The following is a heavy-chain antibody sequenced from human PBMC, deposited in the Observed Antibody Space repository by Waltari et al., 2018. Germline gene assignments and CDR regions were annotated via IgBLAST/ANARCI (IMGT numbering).Heavy chain of an antibody. CDR1: GFTFSSYW. D-gene: IGHD3-9*01. CDR2: INNDGTRT. V-gene: IGHV3-74*01. Sequence: EVQLVESGGGLVQPGGSLRLSCVASGFTFSSYWMHWVRQAPGKGLVWASRINNDGTRTSCADSVKGRFTISRDNAKNTLYLQMNSLRAEDTAVYYCTRAGYYRFDYWGQGTLATVSS. CDR3: TRAGYYRFDY. J-gene: IGHJ4*02.